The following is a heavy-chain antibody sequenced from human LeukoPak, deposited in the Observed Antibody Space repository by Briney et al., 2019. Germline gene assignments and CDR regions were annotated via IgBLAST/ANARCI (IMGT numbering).Heavy chain of an antibody. CDR1: GFTFSNYS. Sequence: GGSLRLSCAASGFTFSNYSMNWGRQAPGEGLEWVSYITSSSTVYYAGSVKGRFTISRDNAKNSLFLQMNSLRAEDTAVYYCARDYCSGPKCYFIDYWGQGALVTVSS. D-gene: IGHD2-15*01. J-gene: IGHJ4*02. V-gene: IGHV3-48*04. CDR2: ITSSSTV. CDR3: ARDYCSGPKCYFIDY.